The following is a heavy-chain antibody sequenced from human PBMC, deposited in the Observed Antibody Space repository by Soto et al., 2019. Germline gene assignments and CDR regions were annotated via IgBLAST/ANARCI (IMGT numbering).Heavy chain of an antibody. Sequence: QITLKESGPTLVKPTQTLTLTCTFSGFSLSTSGVGVGWIRQPPGKALEWLALIYWDDDKRYSPSLKSRLTITKDTSKNQVVLTMTNMDPVATATYYCAHTGQQLARELFDYWGQGTLVTVSS. CDR1: GFSLSTSGVG. V-gene: IGHV2-5*02. J-gene: IGHJ4*02. CDR3: AHTGQQLARELFDY. CDR2: IYWDDDK. D-gene: IGHD6-13*01.